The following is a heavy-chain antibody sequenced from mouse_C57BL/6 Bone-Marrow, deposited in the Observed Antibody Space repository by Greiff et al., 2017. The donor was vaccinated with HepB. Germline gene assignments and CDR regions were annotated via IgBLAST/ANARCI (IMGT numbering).Heavy chain of an antibody. CDR1: GFNIKDYY. Sequence: EVQLQQSGAELVKPGASVKLSCTASGFNIKDYYMHWVKQRTEQGLEWIGRIDPEDGETKYDPKFQGKATITADTSSNTAYLQLSSLTSDDTAVYYCARGVLRKFDYWGQGTTLTVSS. V-gene: IGHV14-2*01. CDR2: IDPEDGET. J-gene: IGHJ2*01. D-gene: IGHD2-12*01. CDR3: ARGVLRKFDY.